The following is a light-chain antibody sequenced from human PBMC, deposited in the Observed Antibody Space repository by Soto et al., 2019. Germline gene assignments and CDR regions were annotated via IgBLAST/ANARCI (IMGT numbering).Light chain of an antibody. CDR2: DAS. Sequence: EIVLTQSPGTLSLSPGESATLSCRASQGIGRYLAWFQQKPGQPPRLLIYDASTRATGIPGRFSGSGSGTDFTLTIRTLEPEDFAVYYCHQRRNWPLTFGPGTKVEI. CDR3: HQRRNWPLT. J-gene: IGKJ3*01. V-gene: IGKV3-11*01. CDR1: QGIGRY.